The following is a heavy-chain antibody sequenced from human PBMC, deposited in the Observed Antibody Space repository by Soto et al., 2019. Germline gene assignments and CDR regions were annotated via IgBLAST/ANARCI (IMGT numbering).Heavy chain of an antibody. V-gene: IGHV4-39*01. D-gene: IGHD5-18*01. J-gene: IGHJ4*02. CDR3: ARQYGYNYGHIEH. CDR2: IYYNGVA. Sequence: SETLSLTCTVSGGSISRIGYYWGWVRQPPGKGLEWTGSIYYNGVAHYSPSLETRLTISVDTSKNHFSLKLSSVTAADAAVYYCARQYGYNYGHIEHWGQGTVVTVSS. CDR1: GGSISRIGYY.